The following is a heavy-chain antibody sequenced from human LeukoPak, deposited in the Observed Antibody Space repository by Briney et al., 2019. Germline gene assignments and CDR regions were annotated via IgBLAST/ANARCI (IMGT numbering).Heavy chain of an antibody. CDR1: GATFSSDE. CDR3: ARDSNWASDY. Sequence: GGSLRLSCAGSGATFSSDEMNWVRQAPGKGLEWISYISGSGSIIYYADSVKGRFTISRDNAKNSLYLQMNSLRAEDTAVYYCARDSNWASDYWGQGTLVTVSS. J-gene: IGHJ4*02. CDR2: ISGSGSII. V-gene: IGHV3-48*03. D-gene: IGHD1-1*01.